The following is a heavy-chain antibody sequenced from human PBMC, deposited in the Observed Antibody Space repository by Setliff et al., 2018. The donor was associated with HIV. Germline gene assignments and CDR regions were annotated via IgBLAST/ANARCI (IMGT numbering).Heavy chain of an antibody. CDR3: VRDGLGEGETKLDY. D-gene: IGHD3-9*01. J-gene: IGHJ4*02. V-gene: IGHV3-48*03. CDR1: GFAFSTYE. Sequence: GGSLRLSCAASGFAFSTYEMNWVRQAPGKGLEWVAYISPSGSSKYYADSVKGRSPISRDNAKNSLSLQMDSLRAEDTAVYYCVRDGLGEGETKLDYWGQGTLVTVSS. CDR2: ISPSGSSK.